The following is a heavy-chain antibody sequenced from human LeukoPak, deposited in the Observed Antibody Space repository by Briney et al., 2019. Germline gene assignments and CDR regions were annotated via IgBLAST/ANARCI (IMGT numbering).Heavy chain of an antibody. D-gene: IGHD1-26*01. Sequence: GGSLRLSCAASGFTVSSSYMSWVRQAPGKGLEWVSAISGSGGSTYYADSVKGRFTISRDNSKNTLYLQMNSLRAEDTAVYYCARAEEGATLNPWGQGTLVTVSS. CDR3: ARAEEGATLNP. CDR1: GFTVSSSY. V-gene: IGHV3-23*01. CDR2: ISGSGGST. J-gene: IGHJ5*02.